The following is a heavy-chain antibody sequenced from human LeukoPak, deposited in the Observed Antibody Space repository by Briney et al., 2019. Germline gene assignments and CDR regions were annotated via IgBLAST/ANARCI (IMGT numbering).Heavy chain of an antibody. CDR1: GDPISSGHYY. V-gene: IGHV4-31*03. Sequence: SETLSLTCSVSGDPISSGHYYWSWIRQRPGKGLEWIGYTYHTGNAFYDPSLRGRIIISVDTAKNQFSLSLGSVTAADTAVYYCGRRSYGRAFDHWGQGTLVTVSS. D-gene: IGHD5-18*01. CDR2: TYHTGNA. J-gene: IGHJ4*02. CDR3: GRRSYGRAFDH.